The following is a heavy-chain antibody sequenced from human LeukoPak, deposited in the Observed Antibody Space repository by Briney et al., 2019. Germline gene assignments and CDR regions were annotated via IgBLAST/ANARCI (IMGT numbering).Heavy chain of an antibody. J-gene: IGHJ5*02. V-gene: IGHV3-21*04. Sequence: KTGGSLRLSCAASGFTFSSYSMNWVRQAPGKGLEWVSSISSSSSYIYYADSVKGRFTISRDNAKNSLYLQMNSLRGEDMALYYCAKDPALSDFWTGTPHWFDPWGQGTLVIVSS. CDR2: ISSSSSYI. CDR1: GFTFSSYS. CDR3: AKDPALSDFWTGTPHWFDP. D-gene: IGHD3/OR15-3a*01.